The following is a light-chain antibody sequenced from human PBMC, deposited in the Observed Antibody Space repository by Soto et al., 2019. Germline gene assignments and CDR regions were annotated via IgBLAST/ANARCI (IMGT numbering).Light chain of an antibody. V-gene: IGKV3-20*01. Sequence: EVVLTQSPGTLSLSPGERATLSCRASQSVTSNYLAWYQQKPGQAPRLLIYGASRRTTGIPDRFSGSGSGTDFNLTISRLEPEDFAVYYCQRYGNSPQNTFGQGTKLEIK. CDR2: GAS. J-gene: IGKJ2*01. CDR1: QSVTSNY. CDR3: QRYGNSPQNT.